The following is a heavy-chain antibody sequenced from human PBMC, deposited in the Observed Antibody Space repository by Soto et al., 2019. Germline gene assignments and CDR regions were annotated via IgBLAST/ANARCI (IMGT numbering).Heavy chain of an antibody. CDR3: ARGSNYDILTGPLTPYYYYMDV. Sequence: SETLSLTCAVYGGSFSGYYWSWIRQPPGKGLERIGEINHSGSTNYNPSLKSRVTISVDTSKNQFSLKLSSVTAADTAVYYCARGSNYDILTGPLTPYYYYMDVWGKGTTVTVSS. D-gene: IGHD3-9*01. CDR2: INHSGST. J-gene: IGHJ6*03. V-gene: IGHV4-34*01. CDR1: GGSFSGYY.